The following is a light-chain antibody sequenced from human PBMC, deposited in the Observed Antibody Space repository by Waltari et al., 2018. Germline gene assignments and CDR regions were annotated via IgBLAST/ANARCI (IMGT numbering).Light chain of an antibody. J-gene: IGLJ2*01. CDR1: SGFIVSNY. Sequence: FMLTQPQSVSESPGKTVTISCTRSSGFIVSNYVQWYQQRPGSSPTTVIYDDNQRPSGVPDRFSGSIGSSSNSASLTISVQRTEDEADYYCQSYDSDTQVFGGGTKLTVV. CDR2: DDN. V-gene: IGLV6-57*01. CDR3: QSYDSDTQV.